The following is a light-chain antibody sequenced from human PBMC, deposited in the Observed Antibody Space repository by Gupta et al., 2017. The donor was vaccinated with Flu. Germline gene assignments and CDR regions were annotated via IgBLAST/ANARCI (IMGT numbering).Light chain of an antibody. J-gene: IGLJ2*01. V-gene: IGLV1-40*01. CDR1: SSNIGAGFA. CDR3: QSYDSSLSGPVI. Sequence: SVLTQPPSVSGAPGQRVTISCPGSSSNIGAGFAVHWYQQVPGRVPKLLIYDDTKRPSGVPDRFSGSKSGASASLAITGLQAEDEADFYCQSYDSSLSGPVIFGGGTKLTVL. CDR2: DDT.